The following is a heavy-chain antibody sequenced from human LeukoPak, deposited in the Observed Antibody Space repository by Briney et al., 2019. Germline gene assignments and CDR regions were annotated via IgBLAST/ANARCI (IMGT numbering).Heavy chain of an antibody. D-gene: IGHD6-19*01. CDR3: ARDHSSGWYIL. J-gene: IGHJ4*02. Sequence: PSETLSLTCTVSGGSISSGDYYWSWDRPPPGKGPEWIGYIYYSGSTYYNPSLKSRVTISVDTSKNQFSLKLSSVTAADTAVYYCARDHSSGWYILWGQGTLVTVSS. CDR1: GGSISSGDYY. V-gene: IGHV4-30-4*01. CDR2: IYYSGST.